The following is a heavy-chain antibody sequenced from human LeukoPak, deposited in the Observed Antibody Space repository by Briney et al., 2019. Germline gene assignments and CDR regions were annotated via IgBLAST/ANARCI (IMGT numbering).Heavy chain of an antibody. Sequence: PSETLSLTCAVSGGSFSRPFWSWIRQTPAKGLEWSVENDHSGRTDYNPSLEGRVTMSVDTSKNQFSLKLSSVTAADTAVYYCARGFRSGYENYYYMDVWGKGTTVTVSS. V-gene: IGHV4-34*01. CDR3: ARGFRSGYENYYYMDV. J-gene: IGHJ6*03. CDR2: NDHSGRT. D-gene: IGHD5-12*01. CDR1: GGSFSRPF.